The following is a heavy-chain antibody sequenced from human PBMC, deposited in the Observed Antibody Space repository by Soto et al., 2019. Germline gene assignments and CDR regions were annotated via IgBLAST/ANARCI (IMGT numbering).Heavy chain of an antibody. Sequence: QVQLVQSGAEVKKPGSSVKVSCKASGGTFSSYAISWVRQAPGQGLEWMGGIIPICGTANYAQKFQGRVTITADESTSTAYMELSSLRSEDTAVYYCARAWGSGTTEGGAFDILGQGTMVTVSS. CDR3: ARAWGSGTTEGGAFDI. CDR2: IIPICGTA. J-gene: IGHJ3*02. D-gene: IGHD3-10*01. CDR1: GGTFSSYA. V-gene: IGHV1-69*01.